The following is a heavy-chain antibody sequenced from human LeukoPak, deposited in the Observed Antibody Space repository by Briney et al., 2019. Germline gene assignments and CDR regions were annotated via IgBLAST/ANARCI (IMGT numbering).Heavy chain of an antibody. D-gene: IGHD2-15*01. CDR1: GFTFSSYA. Sequence: GGSLRLSCAASGFTFSSYAMSWVRQAPGKGLEWVSATSGISGRTYYADSVKGRFTISRDNSKNTLYLQMNSLRAEDTAVYYCANWGCSGGSCYPFDYWGQGTPVTVSS. V-gene: IGHV3-23*01. J-gene: IGHJ4*02. CDR3: ANWGCSGGSCYPFDY. CDR2: TSGISGRT.